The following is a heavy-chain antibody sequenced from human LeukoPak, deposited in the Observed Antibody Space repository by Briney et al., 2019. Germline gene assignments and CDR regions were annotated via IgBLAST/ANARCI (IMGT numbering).Heavy chain of an antibody. CDR2: IYSGGST. Sequence: PGGSLRLSCAASGFTVSSNYMSWVRQAPGKGLEWVSVIYSGGSTYYADSVKGRFTISRDNSKNTLYLQMNSLRAEDTAVYYCARIGRQHPPGYYYGMDVWGQGTTVTVSS. J-gene: IGHJ6*02. CDR3: ARIGRQHPPGYYYGMDV. CDR1: GFTVSSNY. D-gene: IGHD6-13*01. V-gene: IGHV3-53*01.